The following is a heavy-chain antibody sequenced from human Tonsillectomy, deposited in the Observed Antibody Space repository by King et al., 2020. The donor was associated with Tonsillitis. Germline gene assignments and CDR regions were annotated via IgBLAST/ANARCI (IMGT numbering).Heavy chain of an antibody. CDR3: ARDDYYDTPLNPSERGGGMDV. CDR2: INPNSGGT. CDR1: GYTFTGYY. V-gene: IGHV1-2*02. D-gene: IGHD3-22*01. Sequence: FQLVQSGAEVKKPGASVKVSCKASGYTFTGYYMHWVRQAPGQGLEWMGWINPNSGGTNYAQKFQGRVTMTRDTSISSAYMELSRLRSDDTAVYYCARDDYYDTPLNPSERGGGMDVWGQGTTVTVSS. J-gene: IGHJ6*02.